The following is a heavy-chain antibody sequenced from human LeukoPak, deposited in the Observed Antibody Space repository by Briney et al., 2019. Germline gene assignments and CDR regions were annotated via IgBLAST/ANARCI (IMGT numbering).Heavy chain of an antibody. CDR2: IYYSGST. CDR1: GGSISSYY. J-gene: IGHJ4*02. Sequence: SETLSLTCTVSGGSISSYYWSWIRQPPGKGLEWIGYIYYSGSTNYNPSLKSRVTISVDTCKNQFSLKLSSVTAADTAVYYCAREALVGAGGFDYWGQGTLVTVSS. D-gene: IGHD1-26*01. V-gene: IGHV4-59*01. CDR3: AREALVGAGGFDY.